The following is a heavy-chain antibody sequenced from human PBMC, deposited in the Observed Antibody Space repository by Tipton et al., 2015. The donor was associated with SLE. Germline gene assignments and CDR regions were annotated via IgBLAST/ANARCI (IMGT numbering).Heavy chain of an antibody. CDR1: GFIFSNYA. J-gene: IGHJ4*02. V-gene: IGHV3-23*03. CDR2: IHISGNT. Sequence: SLRLSCAASGFIFSNYAMTWVRQAPGKGLEWVSLIHISGNTNSGDSVKGRFTISRDNSKSTLYLQMDSLRTEDTAVYYCARRKGSGLYPFEYWGPGTLVTVSS. CDR3: ARRKGSGLYPFEY. D-gene: IGHD3-10*01.